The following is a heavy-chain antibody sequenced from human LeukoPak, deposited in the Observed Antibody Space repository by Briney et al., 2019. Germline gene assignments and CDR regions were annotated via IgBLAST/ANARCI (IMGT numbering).Heavy chain of an antibody. Sequence: PGGSLRLSCAASGFTFSSYAMHWVRQAPDKGLEWVAVISYDGSNKYYADSVKGRFTISRDNSKNTLYLQMNSLRAEDTAVYYCARNYYYDSSGYIDYWGQGTLVTVSS. D-gene: IGHD3-22*01. J-gene: IGHJ4*02. CDR2: ISYDGSNK. CDR1: GFTFSSYA. CDR3: ARNYYYDSSGYIDY. V-gene: IGHV3-30-3*01.